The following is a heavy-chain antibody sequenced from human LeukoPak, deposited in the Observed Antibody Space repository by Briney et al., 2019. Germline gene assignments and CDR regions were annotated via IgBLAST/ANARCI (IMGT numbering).Heavy chain of an antibody. V-gene: IGHV4-31*03. Sequence: NTSESLSLTCTVSGGSISSGGYYWSWIRQHPGKGQEWIGYIYYTGSTYYNPSLQSRVTISVDTSKNQYSLKLSSVTAADTAVYYCASCPTGGGSYFSAFDYWGQGTMVTVSS. CDR3: ASCPTGGGSYFSAFDY. CDR1: GGSISSGGYY. D-gene: IGHD1-26*01. J-gene: IGHJ3*01. CDR2: IYYTGST.